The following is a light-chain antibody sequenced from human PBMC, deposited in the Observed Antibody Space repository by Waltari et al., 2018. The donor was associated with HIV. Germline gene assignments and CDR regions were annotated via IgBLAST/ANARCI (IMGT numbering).Light chain of an antibody. CDR2: ENN. CDR1: RSHHGNHY. V-gene: IGLV1-51*02. Sequence: QSVLPQPPSVSAAPGPKVPISCPGTRSHHGNHYVSWYQQLPGTAPKLLIHENNKRPSGIPDRFSGSKSGTSATLGITGLRTGDEADYYCGTWDRSLSAGVFGTGTTVTVL. CDR3: GTWDRSLSAGV. J-gene: IGLJ1*01.